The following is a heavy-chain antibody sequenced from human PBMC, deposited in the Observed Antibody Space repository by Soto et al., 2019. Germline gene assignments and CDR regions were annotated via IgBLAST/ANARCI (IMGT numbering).Heavy chain of an antibody. Sequence: SETLSLTCTVSGDSISSGGYYWRWIRQHPGKGLEWIGYINYSGSTFYNPSLKSRITISVDTSKNQFFLKLSSVTAADTAVYYCARLTRTGRAISVWFDPWGQGTLVTVSS. D-gene: IGHD3-10*01. J-gene: IGHJ5*02. CDR2: INYSGST. V-gene: IGHV4-31*03. CDR1: GDSISSGGYY. CDR3: ARLTRTGRAISVWFDP.